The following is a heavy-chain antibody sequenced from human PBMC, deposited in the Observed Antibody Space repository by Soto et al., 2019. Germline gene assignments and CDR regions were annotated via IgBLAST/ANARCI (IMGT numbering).Heavy chain of an antibody. CDR1: GDSMSGYY. Sequence: SETLSLTCTVSGDSMSGYYWTWFRQPPGKGLEWVGYIYHSGSTNYNPSLKSRVTISVDKSKNQFSLKLSSVTAADTAVYYCARATPYYYDSSGYFPNWFDPWGQGTLVTVSS. D-gene: IGHD3-22*01. CDR3: ARATPYYYDSSGYFPNWFDP. CDR2: IYHSGST. V-gene: IGHV4-59*12. J-gene: IGHJ5*02.